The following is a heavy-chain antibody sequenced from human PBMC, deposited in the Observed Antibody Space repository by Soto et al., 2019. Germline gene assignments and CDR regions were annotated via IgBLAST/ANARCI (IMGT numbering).Heavy chain of an antibody. Sequence: EVQLVESGGGLVQPGESLKLSCAASGFTLSGSAVHWVRQASGKGLEWVGRIRSKTHNYATDYIASVKGRFTMSRDDSNNPAYLQMNGLKPDDTAVYYCTRSGGSYAFGYWGQGTLVTVSS. J-gene: IGHJ4*02. CDR1: GFTLSGSA. D-gene: IGHD1-26*01. V-gene: IGHV3-73*02. CDR3: TRSGGSYAFGY. CDR2: IRSKTHNYAT.